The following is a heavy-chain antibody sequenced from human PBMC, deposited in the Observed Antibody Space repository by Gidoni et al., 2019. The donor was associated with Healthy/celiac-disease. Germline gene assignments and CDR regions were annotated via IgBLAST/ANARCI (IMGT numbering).Heavy chain of an antibody. Sequence: QVQLVESGGGFVKPGGSLSLSCAAYGFTFSDYYMRWSRQAPGKGLEWVSYISSSGSNIYYADSVKGRFTISRDNAKNSLYLKMNSLRAEDTAVYYCAREWFGELLPDYWGQGTLVTVSS. CDR1: GFTFSDYY. D-gene: IGHD3-10*01. CDR2: ISSSGSNI. CDR3: AREWFGELLPDY. V-gene: IGHV3-11*01. J-gene: IGHJ4*02.